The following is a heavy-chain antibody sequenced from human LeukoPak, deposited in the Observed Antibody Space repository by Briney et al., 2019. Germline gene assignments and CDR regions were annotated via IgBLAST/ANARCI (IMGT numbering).Heavy chain of an antibody. CDR1: GYTFTGYY. J-gene: IGHJ4*02. V-gene: IGHV1-2*02. CDR3: ARPMDAGSTGVFDY. Sequence: ASVNVSCKASGYTFTGYYMHWVRQAPGQGLEWMGWINPNSGGTNYAQKFQGRVTMTRDTSISTAYMELSRLRSDDTAVYYCARPMDAGSTGVFDYWGQGTLVTVSS. D-gene: IGHD1-7*01. CDR2: INPNSGGT.